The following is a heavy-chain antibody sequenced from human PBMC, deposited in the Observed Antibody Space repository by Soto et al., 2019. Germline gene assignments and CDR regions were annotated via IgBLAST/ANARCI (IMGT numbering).Heavy chain of an antibody. D-gene: IGHD5-12*01. Sequence: SETLSLTCTVSGGSIRSSSYYWAWIRQPPGKGLEWIGSIFYSGTTYYNPSLKSRVTISIDTSTSTAYMELSSLRSEDTAVYYCARVAIVDIVATTYFDYWGQGTLVTVSS. J-gene: IGHJ4*02. V-gene: IGHV4-39*07. CDR2: IFYSGTT. CDR1: GGSIRSSSYY. CDR3: ARVAIVDIVATTYFDY.